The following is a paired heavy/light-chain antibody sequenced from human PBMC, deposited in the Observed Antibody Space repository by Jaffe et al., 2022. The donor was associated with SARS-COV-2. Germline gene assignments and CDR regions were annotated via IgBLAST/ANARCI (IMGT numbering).Light chain of an antibody. J-gene: IGLJ3*02. CDR3: HSYDSSLSGWV. Sequence: QSVLTQPPSVSGAPGQRVTISCTGSSSNIGAGLDVHWYQQLPRTAPKLLIHGTTNRPSGVPDRFSGSKSGTSASLAISGLQAEDEANYYCHSYDSSLSGWVFGGGTKLTVL. CDR2: GTT. CDR1: SSNIGAGLD. V-gene: IGLV1-40*01.
Heavy chain of an antibody. D-gene: IGHD3-16*01. V-gene: IGHV1-46*04. Sequence: QVHLVQSGAEMKKPGASVKVSCKTSGYTFTNYYMHWVRQAPGQGLEWMGIINPSGGSTNYAQKLRDRVTMTRDTSTSTVYMELNSLKSEDTAVYYCARSYDYLDVWGQGTPVTVSS. CDR1: GYTFTNYY. CDR3: ARSYDYLDV. J-gene: IGHJ4*02. CDR2: INPSGGST.